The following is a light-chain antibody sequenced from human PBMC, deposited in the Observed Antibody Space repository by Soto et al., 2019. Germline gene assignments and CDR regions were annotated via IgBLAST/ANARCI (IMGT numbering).Light chain of an antibody. CDR2: GNS. Sequence: QSVLTQAPSVSGAPGQRVTISCTGSSSNIGAGYDVHWYQQLPGTAPKLLVYGNSNRPSGVPDRFSGSKSGTSASLAITGHQSEDEADYYCQSYDSSLSVVVFGGGTKVTVL. CDR3: QSYDSSLSVVV. CDR1: SSNIGAGYD. J-gene: IGLJ2*01. V-gene: IGLV1-40*01.